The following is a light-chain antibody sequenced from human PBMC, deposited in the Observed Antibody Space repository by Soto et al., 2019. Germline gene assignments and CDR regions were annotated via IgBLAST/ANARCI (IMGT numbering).Light chain of an antibody. CDR2: DAS. Sequence: EIVLTHSPTTLSLSPGLRSNLSCRASQSVSSYLAWYQQKPGQAPRLLIYDASNRATGIQARFSGSGSGTDLTLTIRRLQPEDFAVYYCQQYGSSITFGQGTRLEI. J-gene: IGKJ5*01. V-gene: IGKV3-11*01. CDR1: QSVSSY. CDR3: QQYGSSIT.